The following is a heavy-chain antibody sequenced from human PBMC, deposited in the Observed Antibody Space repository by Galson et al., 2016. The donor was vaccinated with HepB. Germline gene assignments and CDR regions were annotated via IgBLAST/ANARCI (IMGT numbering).Heavy chain of an antibody. V-gene: IGHV3-23*01. D-gene: IGHD1-26*01. Sequence: SLRLSCAASGFTFSTYAMSWVRQSPGKGLEWVSGISGSSEAIYYEDSVKSRFTISRDNSKNALYLQMNSLRAEDTAVYYCATRLRAPANWGQGTLVTVSS. CDR1: GFTFSTYA. CDR3: ATRLRAPAN. J-gene: IGHJ4*02. CDR2: ISGSSEAI.